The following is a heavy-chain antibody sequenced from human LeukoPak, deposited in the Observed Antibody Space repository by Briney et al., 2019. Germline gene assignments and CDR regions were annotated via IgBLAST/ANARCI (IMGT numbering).Heavy chain of an antibody. Sequence: KPSETLSLTCTVSGGSISSYYWSWIRQPPGKGLEWIGYIYYSGSTNYNPSLRSRVTISVDTSKNQFSLKLSSMTAADTAVYYCAREAYDRALDYWGQGTLVTVSS. J-gene: IGHJ4*02. D-gene: IGHD3-22*01. CDR1: GGSISSYY. CDR2: IYYSGST. V-gene: IGHV4-59*01. CDR3: AREAYDRALDY.